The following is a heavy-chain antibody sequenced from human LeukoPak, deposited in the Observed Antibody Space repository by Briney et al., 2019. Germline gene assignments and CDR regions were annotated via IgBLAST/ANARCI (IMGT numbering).Heavy chain of an antibody. Sequence: KLSQTLSLTCAISGDSVPSNSAAWNWIRQSPSRGLEWLGRTYYRSKWYNDYAVSVKSRITINPDTSKNQFSLNLSSVTAADTAVFHCARHPGSSWYVHWYFDLWGRGTLVTVSS. CDR2: TYYRSKWYN. D-gene: IGHD6-13*01. V-gene: IGHV6-1*01. J-gene: IGHJ2*01. CDR1: GDSVPSNSAA. CDR3: ARHPGSSWYVHWYFDL.